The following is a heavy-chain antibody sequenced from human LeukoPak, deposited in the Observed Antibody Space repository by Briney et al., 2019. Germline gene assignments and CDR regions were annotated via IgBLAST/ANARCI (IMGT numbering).Heavy chain of an antibody. CDR2: INPNSGGT. CDR3: ARDIGRYSSYFFDY. CDR1: GYTFTGYY. V-gene: IGHV1-2*02. Sequence: ASVKVSCKASGYTFTGYYMHWVRQAPGQGLEWMGWINPNSGGTNYAQKFQGRVTMTRDTSISTAYMELSRLRSDDTAVYYCARDIGRYSSYFFDYWGQGTLVTVSS. J-gene: IGHJ4*02. D-gene: IGHD6-13*01.